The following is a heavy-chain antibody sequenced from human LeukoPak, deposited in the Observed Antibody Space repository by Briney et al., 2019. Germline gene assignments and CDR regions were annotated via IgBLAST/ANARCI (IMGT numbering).Heavy chain of an antibody. CDR1: GFTFSSYA. V-gene: IGHV3-23*01. CDR2: ISGSGGST. Sequence: RGSLCPSSAASGFTFSSYAMSWVRQAPGKGLEWVSAISGSGGSTYYADSVKGRFTISRDNSKNTLYLQMNSLRAEDTAVYYCAKPITMVRGVQESFDYWGQAAMLTVSS. D-gene: IGHD3-10*01. J-gene: IGHJ4*02. CDR3: AKPITMVRGVQESFDY.